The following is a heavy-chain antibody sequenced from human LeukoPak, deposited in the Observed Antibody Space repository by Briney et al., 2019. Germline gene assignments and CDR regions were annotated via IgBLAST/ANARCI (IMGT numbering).Heavy chain of an antibody. CDR2: IYPGDSDT. D-gene: IGHD3-22*01. CDR3: ARPDYYDTSGYYPPPHAFDI. J-gene: IGHJ3*02. V-gene: IGHV5-51*01. Sequence: GESLKISCKGSGYSFTNYWIAWVRQMAGKRLEWLGIIYPGDSDTRYSPSFQGQVTISADKSISTAYLQWDSLKASDTAMYYCARPDYYDTSGYYPPPHAFDIWGQGTMVTVSS. CDR1: GYSFTNYW.